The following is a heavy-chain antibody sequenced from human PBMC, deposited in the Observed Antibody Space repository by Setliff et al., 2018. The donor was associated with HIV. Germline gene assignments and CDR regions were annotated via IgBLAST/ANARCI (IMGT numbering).Heavy chain of an antibody. D-gene: IGHD5-12*01. CDR1: GGSITSGGHY. J-gene: IGHJ5*01. CDR3: ARGGNSRAAWFDS. V-gene: IGHV4-31*02. Sequence: TLSLTCTVSGGSITSGGHYWSWIRQQAGKGLEWIGYIHYTGSNFYNPSLTDRLTMSVDTSDNQFSLKLTSVTAADTAVYYCARGGNSRAAWFDSWGQGTLVTVSS. CDR2: IHYTGSN.